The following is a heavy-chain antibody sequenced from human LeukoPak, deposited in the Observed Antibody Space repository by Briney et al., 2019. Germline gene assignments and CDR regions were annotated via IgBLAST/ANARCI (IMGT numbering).Heavy chain of an antibody. V-gene: IGHV1-18*01. CDR3: ARVITIFGVVISWFDP. Sequence: ASVKVSCKASGYTFTSYGISWVRQAPGQGLEWMGWISAYNGNTNYAQKLQGRVTTTTDTSTSTAYMELRSLRSDDTAVYYCARVITIFGVVISWFDPWGQGTLVTVSS. CDR1: GYTFTSYG. J-gene: IGHJ5*02. D-gene: IGHD3-3*01. CDR2: ISAYNGNT.